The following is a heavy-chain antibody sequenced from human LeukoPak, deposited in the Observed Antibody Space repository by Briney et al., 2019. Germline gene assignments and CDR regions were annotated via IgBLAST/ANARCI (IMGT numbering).Heavy chain of an antibody. CDR1: GGSISSYY. J-gene: IGHJ5*02. CDR3: ARDSENYYDSSGFPILDT. D-gene: IGHD3-22*01. CDR2: IYYSGST. V-gene: IGHV4-59*01. Sequence: SETLSLTCTVSGGSISSYYWSWIRQPPGKGLEWIGYIYYSGSTNYNPSLKSRVTISVDTSKNQFSLKLSSVTAADTAVYYCARDSENYYDSSGFPILDTWGQGTLVTVSS.